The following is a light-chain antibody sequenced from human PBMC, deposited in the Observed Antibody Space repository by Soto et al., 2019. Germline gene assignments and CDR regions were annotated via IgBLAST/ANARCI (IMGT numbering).Light chain of an antibody. CDR3: QQYGSSPQT. V-gene: IGKV3-20*01. Sequence: EIVLTQSPGTLSLSPGERATLSCRASQSVSSSYLAWYQQKPGQAPRLLIYGASSRATGIPDRFSGSGSGTGFTLTISRLEPEDVAVYYCQQYGSSPQTLXQRTKVDIK. CDR1: QSVSSSY. CDR2: GAS. J-gene: IGKJ1*01.